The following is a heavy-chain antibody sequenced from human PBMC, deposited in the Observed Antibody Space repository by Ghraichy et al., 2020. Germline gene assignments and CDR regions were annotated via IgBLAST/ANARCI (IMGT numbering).Heavy chain of an antibody. J-gene: IGHJ4*02. D-gene: IGHD1-7*01. Sequence: GGSLRLSCAASGSSLNSCARSWVGRAPGQGMKWVAGISGSGSSTYYADSVKGRFTISRDKSENTLYLQMNSLRAEDTALYYCARDQDNWNYGVFDYWGQGNVVTVSA. CDR3: ARDQDNWNYGVFDY. CDR1: GSSLNSCA. CDR2: ISGSGSST. V-gene: IGHV3-23*01.